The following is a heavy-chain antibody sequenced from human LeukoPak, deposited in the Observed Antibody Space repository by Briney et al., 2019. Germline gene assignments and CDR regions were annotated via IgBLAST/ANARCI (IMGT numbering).Heavy chain of an antibody. D-gene: IGHD6-19*01. CDR1: GGSISSGGYY. Sequence: SQTLSLTCTVSGGSISSGGYYWSWIRQHPGKGLEWIGYIYYSGSTYYNPSLKSRVTISVDTSKNQFSLKLSSVTAADTAVYYCARFPYSSGLITSYYYYYGMDVWGQGTTVTVSS. J-gene: IGHJ6*02. CDR3: ARFPYSSGLITSYYYYYGMDV. V-gene: IGHV4-31*03. CDR2: IYYSGST.